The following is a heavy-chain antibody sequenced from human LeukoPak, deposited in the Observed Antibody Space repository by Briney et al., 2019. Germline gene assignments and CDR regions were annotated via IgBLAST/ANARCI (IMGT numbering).Heavy chain of an antibody. CDR3: ANPQQLVPPAY. CDR1: GFTFSSYA. CDR2: ISGSGGST. Sequence: GGSLRLSCAASGFTFSSYAMSWVRQAPGKGLEWVSAISGSGGSTYYADSVKGRFTTSRDNSKNTLYLQMNSLRAEDTAVYYCANPQQLVPPAYWGQGTLVTVSS. V-gene: IGHV3-23*01. J-gene: IGHJ4*02. D-gene: IGHD6-13*01.